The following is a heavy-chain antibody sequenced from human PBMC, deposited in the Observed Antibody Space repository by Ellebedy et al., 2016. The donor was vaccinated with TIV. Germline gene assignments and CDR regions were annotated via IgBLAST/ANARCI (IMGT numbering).Heavy chain of an antibody. D-gene: IGHD5-24*01. V-gene: IGHV4-4*02. CDR2: VYHTGHT. CDR1: RDSINNDNF. J-gene: IGHJ5*02. Sequence: MPSETLSLTCGVSRDSINNDNFWCWVRQPPGRGLEWIGEVYHTGHTNYNPSLRSRVTITVDKSKGQFSLTLRSMTAADTAVYFCARDWTRGGGYIPHWFDPWGQGTLVTVSS. CDR3: ARDWTRGGGYIPHWFDP.